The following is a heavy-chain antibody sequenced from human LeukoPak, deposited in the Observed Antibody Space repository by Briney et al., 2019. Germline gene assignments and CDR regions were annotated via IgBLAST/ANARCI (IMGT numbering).Heavy chain of an antibody. V-gene: IGHV1-46*01. D-gene: IGHD5-24*01. J-gene: IGHJ4*02. CDR1: GYTFTNYY. CDR2: INPSGGST. CDR3: ARDREEGYNSYYFDS. Sequence: ASVTVSCKASGYTFTNYYMHWVRQAPGQGLEWMGIINPSGGSTGYAQKFQGRFTMTRDTSTTTVYMELSSLRPEDTAVYYCARDREEGYNSYYFDSWGQGTLVIVSS.